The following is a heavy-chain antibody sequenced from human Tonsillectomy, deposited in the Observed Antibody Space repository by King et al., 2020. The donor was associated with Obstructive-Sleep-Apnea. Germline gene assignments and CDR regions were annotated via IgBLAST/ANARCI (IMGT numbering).Heavy chain of an antibody. CDR1: GFTFDNCA. D-gene: IGHD2-2*01. J-gene: IGHJ4*02. Sequence: VQLVESGGGLVQPGRALKLSCVASGFTFDNCAMHWVRQIPGKGLEWVSGITWNGAIIGYADSVKGRFTISRDNAKNSLYLQMNSLRPEDTAMYYCAKEPIIVFPASRAIDYWGPGTLVIVSS. CDR2: ITWNGAII. CDR3: AKEPIIVFPASRAIDY. V-gene: IGHV3-9*01.